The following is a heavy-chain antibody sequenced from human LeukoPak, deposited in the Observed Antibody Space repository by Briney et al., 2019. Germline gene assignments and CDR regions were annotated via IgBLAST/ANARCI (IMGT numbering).Heavy chain of an antibody. V-gene: IGHV3-11*01. CDR3: ARDVVVTALDY. CDR1: GFTFSDYY. Sequence: GGSLRLSCAASGFTFSDYYMSWIRQAQGKGLEWASYISSSGSTIYYADSVKGRFTISRDNAKNSLYLQMNSLRAEDTAVYYCARDVVVTALDYWGQGTLVTVSS. D-gene: IGHD2-21*02. CDR2: ISSSGSTI. J-gene: IGHJ4*02.